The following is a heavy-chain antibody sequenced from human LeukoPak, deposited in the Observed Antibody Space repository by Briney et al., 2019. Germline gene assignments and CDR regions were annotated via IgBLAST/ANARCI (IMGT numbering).Heavy chain of an antibody. J-gene: IGHJ4*02. CDR2: INHSGGT. Sequence: SETLSLTCAVYGGSFSGYYWSWIRQPPGKGLEWIGEINHSGGTDYNPSLKSRVTTSVDTSKNQFSLKLSSVTAADTAVYYCARGVAVHHYWGQGTLVTVSS. D-gene: IGHD5-12*01. V-gene: IGHV4-34*01. CDR3: ARGVAVHHY. CDR1: GGSFSGYY.